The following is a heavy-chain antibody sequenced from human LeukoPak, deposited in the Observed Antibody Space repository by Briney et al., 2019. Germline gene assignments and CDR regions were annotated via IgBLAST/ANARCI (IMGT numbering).Heavy chain of an antibody. CDR2: IDNDGSRT. D-gene: IGHD3-3*01. Sequence: PGGSLRLSCAASGFSFTNYWIHWVRQAPGKGLVWVSRIDNDGSRTNYADSVKGRFTISRDNAKNSLYLQMNSLRAEDTALYYCAKDIGRFLEWLFIDYYYYGMDVWGQGTTVTVSS. CDR1: GFSFTNYW. J-gene: IGHJ6*02. CDR3: AKDIGRFLEWLFIDYYYYGMDV. V-gene: IGHV3-74*01.